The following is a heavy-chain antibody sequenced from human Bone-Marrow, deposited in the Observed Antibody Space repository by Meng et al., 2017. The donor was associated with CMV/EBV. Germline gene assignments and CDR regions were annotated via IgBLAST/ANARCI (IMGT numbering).Heavy chain of an antibody. V-gene: IGHV4-39*07. CDR1: GGSISSSSYY. J-gene: IGHJ6*02. Sequence: GSLRLSCTVSGGSISSSSYYWGWIRQPPGKGLEWIGSIYYSGSTYYNPSLKSRVTISVDTSKNQFSLKLSSVTAADTAVYYCARGAHYDFWSGYYFAAYYYYGMDVWGQGTTVTVSS. CDR2: IYYSGST. CDR3: ARGAHYDFWSGYYFAAYYYYGMDV. D-gene: IGHD3-3*01.